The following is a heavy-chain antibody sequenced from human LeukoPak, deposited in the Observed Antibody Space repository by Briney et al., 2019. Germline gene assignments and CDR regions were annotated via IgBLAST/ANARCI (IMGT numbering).Heavy chain of an antibody. CDR1: GYTFTTYG. V-gene: IGHV1-18*01. Sequence: ASVKVSCKTSGYTFTTYGISWVRQAPGQGLEWMGWISTNNGNTKYAQNFQGRVTMTTDTSTSTAYMELRSLRSDDTAVYYCAXXXGSGXYCDYWGQGTLVTVSS. CDR2: ISTNNGNT. CDR3: AXXXGSGXYCDY. D-gene: IGHD3-10*01. J-gene: IGHJ4*02.